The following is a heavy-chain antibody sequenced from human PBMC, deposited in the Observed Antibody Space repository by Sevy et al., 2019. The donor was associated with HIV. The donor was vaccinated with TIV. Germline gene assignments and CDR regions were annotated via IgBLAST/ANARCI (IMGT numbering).Heavy chain of an antibody. D-gene: IGHD3-10*01. Sequence: ASVKVSCKVSGYTLTELSMHWVRQAPGKGLEWMGGFDPEDGETIYAQKFQGRVTMTEDTSTDTAYMELSSLRSEDTAVYHCATDLGIWFGELSSDAFDIWGQGTMVTVSS. CDR3: ATDLGIWFGELSSDAFDI. CDR1: GYTLTELS. J-gene: IGHJ3*02. CDR2: FDPEDGET. V-gene: IGHV1-24*01.